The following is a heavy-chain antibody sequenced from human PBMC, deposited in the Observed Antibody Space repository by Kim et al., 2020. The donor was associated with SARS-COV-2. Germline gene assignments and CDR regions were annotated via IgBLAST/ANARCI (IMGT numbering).Heavy chain of an antibody. Sequence: ASVKVSCKVSGYTLTELSMHWVRQAPGKGLEWMGGFDPEDGETIYAQKFQGRVTMTEDTSTDTAYMELSSLRSEDTAVYYCATVYDSSGYYPTWGQGTLVTVSS. CDR3: ATVYDSSGYYPT. CDR1: GYTLTELS. J-gene: IGHJ4*02. D-gene: IGHD3-22*01. CDR2: FDPEDGET. V-gene: IGHV1-24*01.